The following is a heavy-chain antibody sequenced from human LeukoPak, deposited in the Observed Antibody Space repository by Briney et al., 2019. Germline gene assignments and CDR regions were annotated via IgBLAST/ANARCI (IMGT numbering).Heavy chain of an antibody. CDR1: GLTFSSHW. V-gene: IGHV3-7*01. Sequence: GGSLRLSCEGSGLTFSSHWMTWVRQAPGKGLEWVANIKQDGSEKYYVDSVKGRFTISRDNAKNSLYLQMNSLRAEDTAVYYCAKDRAATLRYYYGMDVWGQGTTVTVSS. D-gene: IGHD3-16*01. CDR2: IKQDGSEK. CDR3: AKDRAATLRYYYGMDV. J-gene: IGHJ6*02.